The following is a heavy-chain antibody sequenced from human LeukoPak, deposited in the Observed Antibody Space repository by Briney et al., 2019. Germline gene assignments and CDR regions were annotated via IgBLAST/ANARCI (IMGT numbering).Heavy chain of an antibody. CDR1: GGSISSSY. CDR3: ARHDPGWFDT. Sequence: SETLSLTCTVSGGSISSSYWSWIRQPPGKGLEWIGYIHYSGSTNYNPSLRSRATISVDTSKAHFSLKLSSATAADTAVYYCARHDPGWFDTWGQGTLVTVSS. J-gene: IGHJ5*02. V-gene: IGHV4-59*08. CDR2: IHYSGST. D-gene: IGHD7-27*01.